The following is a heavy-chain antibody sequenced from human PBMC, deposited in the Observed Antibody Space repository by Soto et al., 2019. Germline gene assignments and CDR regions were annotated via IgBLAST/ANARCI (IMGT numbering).Heavy chain of an antibody. D-gene: IGHD6-13*01. CDR1: GFTFRSFT. CDR2: ISSNSAYI. Sequence: LRLSCAASGFTFRSFTMNWVRQAPGKGLEWVSTISSNSAYIYYTDALRGRFTTSRDNAKNSLHLQMNSLRAEDTAVYYCTRGASRDSSARGWFDPWGPGTLVTVSS. J-gene: IGHJ5*02. V-gene: IGHV3-21*01. CDR3: TRGASRDSSARGWFDP.